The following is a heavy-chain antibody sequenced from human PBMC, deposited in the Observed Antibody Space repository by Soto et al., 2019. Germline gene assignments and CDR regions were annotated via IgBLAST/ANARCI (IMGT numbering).Heavy chain of an antibody. CDR1: GGSIGSYY. Sequence: PSETLSLTCTVSGGSIGSYYWSWIRQPPGKGLEWIGYIYNGGSTDYNPSLKSRVTISADTSKSQISLNLTSVTAADTAVYYCARPGYSSTWFGSPFNIWGQGTMVTVSS. V-gene: IGHV4-59*08. CDR3: ARPGYSSTWFGSPFNI. D-gene: IGHD6-13*01. CDR2: IYNGGST. J-gene: IGHJ3*02.